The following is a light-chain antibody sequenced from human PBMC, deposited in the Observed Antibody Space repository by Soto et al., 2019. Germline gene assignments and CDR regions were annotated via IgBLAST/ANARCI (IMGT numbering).Light chain of an antibody. J-gene: IGLJ2*01. Sequence: QSVLTQPPSASGTPGQRVTISCSGSSSNIESNTVTWYQQLPGTAPKLVIYSNNQRPSGVPDRFSGSKSGSSASLAISGLQSEDEADYYCAAWHDSLNGVLFGGGTKVTVL. CDR1: SSNIESNT. V-gene: IGLV1-44*01. CDR2: SNN. CDR3: AAWHDSLNGVL.